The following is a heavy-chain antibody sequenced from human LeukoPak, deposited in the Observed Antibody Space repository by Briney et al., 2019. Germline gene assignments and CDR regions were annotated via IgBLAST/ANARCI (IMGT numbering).Heavy chain of an antibody. CDR2: IYYSGST. CDR3: ARLHYNSAFDT. CDR1: GGSISSYY. J-gene: IGHJ3*02. V-gene: IGHV4-59*01. D-gene: IGHD5-24*01. Sequence: SETLSLTCTVSGGSISSYYWSWIRQPPGKGLEWIGYIYYSGSTNYNPSLKSRVTISVDTSKNQFSLKLSSVTAADTAVYYCARLHYNSAFDTWGQGTMVTVSS.